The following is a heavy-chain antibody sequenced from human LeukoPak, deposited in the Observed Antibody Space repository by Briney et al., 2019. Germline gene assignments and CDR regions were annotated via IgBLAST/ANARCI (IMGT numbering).Heavy chain of an antibody. CDR3: ASLGYSSARGDY. CDR2: INSDGSST. V-gene: IGHV3-74*01. D-gene: IGHD6-19*01. J-gene: IGHJ4*02. CDR1: GFTFSSYW. Sequence: GGSLRLSCAASGFTFSSYWMHWVRQAPGKGLVWVSRINSDGSSTSYADSVKGRFTIPRDNAKNTLYLQMNSLRAEDTAVYYCASLGYSSARGDYWGQGTLVTVSS.